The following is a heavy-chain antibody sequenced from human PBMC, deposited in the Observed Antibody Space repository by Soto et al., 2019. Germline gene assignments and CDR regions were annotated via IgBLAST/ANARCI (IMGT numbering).Heavy chain of an antibody. Sequence: ASVKVSCKASGYTFFNYGISWVRQAPGQGLEWMGWISAYNGNTNYAQRLQGRVTMTTDTSTSTAYVELRSLRSDDTAVYYCAIDDITSPGTLVFWGQGTLVNVSS. CDR1: GYTFFNYG. J-gene: IGHJ4*02. V-gene: IGHV1-18*01. D-gene: IGHD6-13*01. CDR3: AIDDITSPGTLVF. CDR2: ISAYNGNT.